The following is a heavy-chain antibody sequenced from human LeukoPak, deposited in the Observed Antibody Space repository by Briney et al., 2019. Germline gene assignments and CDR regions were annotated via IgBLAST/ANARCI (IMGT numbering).Heavy chain of an antibody. J-gene: IGHJ5*02. D-gene: IGHD3-3*01. CDR2: IYWNDDK. CDR3: AHCPQDYDFWSGYNNWFDP. CDR1: GFSLSTSGVG. Sequence: SGPTLVKPTQTLTLTCTFSGFSLSTSGVGVGWIRQPPGKALEWLALIYWNDDKRYSPSLKSRLTITKDTSKNQVVLTMTNMDPVDTATYYCAHCPQDYDFWSGYNNWFDPWGQGTLVTVSS. V-gene: IGHV2-5*01.